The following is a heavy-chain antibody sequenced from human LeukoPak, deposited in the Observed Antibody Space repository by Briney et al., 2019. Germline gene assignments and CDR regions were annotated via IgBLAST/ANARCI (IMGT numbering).Heavy chain of an antibody. CDR1: GGSISSYY. CDR3: ARDKGSCSSTSCSPNYYMDV. D-gene: IGHD2-2*01. CDR2: IYTSGST. J-gene: IGHJ6*03. V-gene: IGHV4-4*07. Sequence: SETLSLTCTVSGGSISSYYWSWIRQPAGKGLGWIGRIYTSGSTNYNPSLKSRVTMSVDTSKNQFSLKLSSVTAADTAVYYCARDKGSCSSTSCSPNYYMDVWGKGTTVTVSS.